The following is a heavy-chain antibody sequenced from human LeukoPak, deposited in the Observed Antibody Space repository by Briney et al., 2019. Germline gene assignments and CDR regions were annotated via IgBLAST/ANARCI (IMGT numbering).Heavy chain of an antibody. CDR2: ISYDGSNK. CDR3: AKDLARYYFDY. Sequence: PGRSLRLSCAASGFTFSSYGMHWVRQAPGKGLEWVAVISYDGSNKYYADSVKGRFTISRDNSKNTLYLQMNSLRAEDTAVYYCAKDLARYYFDYWGQGTLVTVSS. J-gene: IGHJ4*02. V-gene: IGHV3-30*18. CDR1: GFTFSSYG.